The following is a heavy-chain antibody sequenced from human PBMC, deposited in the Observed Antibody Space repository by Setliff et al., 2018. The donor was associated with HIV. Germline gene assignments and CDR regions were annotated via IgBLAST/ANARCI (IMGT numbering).Heavy chain of an antibody. CDR1: GYTFTNFG. CDR2: INPNSGAT. J-gene: IGHJ4*02. D-gene: IGHD1-26*01. CDR3: ALASIVSTARWNH. Sequence: ASVKVSCKASGYTFTNFGISWVRQAPGQGLEWMGWINPNSGATNYAQSFQGRVTMTRDTSISTAYMDLSSLTSDDTAVYYCALASIVSTARWNHWGRGTTVTVSS. V-gene: IGHV1-2*02.